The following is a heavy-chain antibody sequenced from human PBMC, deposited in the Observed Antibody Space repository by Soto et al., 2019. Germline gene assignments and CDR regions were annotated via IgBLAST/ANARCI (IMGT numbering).Heavy chain of an antibody. CDR3: ARGMGRYFDL. CDR1: GDSIGNFY. CDR2: LSTSGRT. Sequence: SETLSLTXTVSGDSIGNFYWSWIRQPAGKGLESIGRLSTSGRTNYSPSLQSRVTMSLDTSKNRFSLRLTSVSAADTAVYFCARGMGRYFDLWGRGTLVTVS. V-gene: IGHV4-4*07. D-gene: IGHD2-8*01. J-gene: IGHJ2*01.